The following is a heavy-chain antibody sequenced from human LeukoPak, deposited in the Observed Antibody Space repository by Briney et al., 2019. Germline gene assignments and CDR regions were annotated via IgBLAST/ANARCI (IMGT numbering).Heavy chain of an antibody. V-gene: IGHV1-2*02. J-gene: IGHJ3*02. D-gene: IGHD3-10*01. CDR2: INPNSGGT. Sequence: ASVKVSCKASGYTFTGYYMHWVRQAPGQGLEWMGWINPNSGGTNYAQKFQGRVTMTRDTSISTAYLELSRLRSDDTAVYYCASWGLRWFGELAGPAFDIWLQVTMATVSS. CDR1: GYTFTGYY. CDR3: ASWGLRWFGELAGPAFDI.